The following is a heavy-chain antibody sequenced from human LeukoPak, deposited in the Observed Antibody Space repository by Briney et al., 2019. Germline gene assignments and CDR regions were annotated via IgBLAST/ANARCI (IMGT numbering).Heavy chain of an antibody. CDR1: GGTFSSYA. D-gene: IGHD3-22*01. CDR2: IIPIFGTA. V-gene: IGHV1-69*05. CDR3: ARIGDYDSSGYYSQGLDP. J-gene: IGHJ5*02. Sequence: SVKVSCKSSGGTFSSYAISWVRQAPGQGLEWMGGIIPIFGTANYAQKFQGRVTITTDESTSTAYMELSSLRSEDTAVYYCARIGDYDSSGYYSQGLDPWGQGTLVTVSS.